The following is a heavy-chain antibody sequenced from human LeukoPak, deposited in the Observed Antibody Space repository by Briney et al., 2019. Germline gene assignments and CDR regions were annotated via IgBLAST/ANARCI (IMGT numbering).Heavy chain of an antibody. J-gene: IGHJ4*02. CDR2: IYPGDSDT. Sequence: GESLKISCKDSGYTFSTYWIGWVRQMPGKGLEWMGIIYPGDSDTRYSPSLQGQVTISADKSISTAYVQWTSLKASDTAMYYCARRSSGTYSIDFDFWGQGTLVTVSS. CDR1: GYTFSTYW. D-gene: IGHD1-26*01. CDR3: ARRSSGTYSIDFDF. V-gene: IGHV5-51*01.